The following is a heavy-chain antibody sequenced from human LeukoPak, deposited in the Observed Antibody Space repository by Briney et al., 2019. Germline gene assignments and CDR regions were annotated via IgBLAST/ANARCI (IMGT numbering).Heavy chain of an antibody. D-gene: IGHD3-22*01. J-gene: IGHJ4*02. Sequence: ASVKVSRKASGYTFTGYYMHWVRQAPGQGLEWMGWINPNSGGTNYAQKFQGRVTMTRDTSISTAYMELSRLRSDDTAVYYCARILRYYYDSSGYQGTYYFDYWGQGTLVTVSS. V-gene: IGHV1-2*02. CDR1: GYTFTGYY. CDR2: INPNSGGT. CDR3: ARILRYYYDSSGYQGTYYFDY.